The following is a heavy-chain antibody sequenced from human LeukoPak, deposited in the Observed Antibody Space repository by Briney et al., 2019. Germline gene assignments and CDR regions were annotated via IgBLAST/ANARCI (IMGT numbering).Heavy chain of an antibody. CDR2: IYPGDSDT. V-gene: IGHV5-51*01. CDR3: ARQKDYVFDY. J-gene: IGHJ4*02. CDR1: GYSFTSYW. Sequence: GESLKISCKGSGYSFTSYWIGWVRQMPGKGLEWMGLIYPGDSDTRYSPSFQAQVTFSADKSISSAYLQWSSLKASDTAMYYCARQKDYVFDYWGQGTLVTVSS. D-gene: IGHD4-17*01.